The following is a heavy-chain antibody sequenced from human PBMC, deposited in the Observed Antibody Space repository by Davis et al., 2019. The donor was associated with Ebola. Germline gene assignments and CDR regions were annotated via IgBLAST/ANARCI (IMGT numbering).Heavy chain of an antibody. CDR1: GGTFSSYA. Sequence: SVKVSCKASGGTFSSYAISWVRQAPGQGLEWMGRIIPILGIANYAQKFQGRVTITADKSTRTAYMELSSLRSEDTAVYYCARGDSLDWFDPWGQGTLVTVSS. J-gene: IGHJ5*02. D-gene: IGHD2-21*01. CDR2: IIPILGIA. CDR3: ARGDSLDWFDP. V-gene: IGHV1-69*04.